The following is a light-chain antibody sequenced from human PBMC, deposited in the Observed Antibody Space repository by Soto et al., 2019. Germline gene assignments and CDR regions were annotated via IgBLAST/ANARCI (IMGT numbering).Light chain of an antibody. CDR3: QHYGSSPFT. V-gene: IGKV3-20*01. Sequence: EIVLTQSPGTLSLSPGERATLSCRASQSVSSSYLAWYQQKPGQAPRLLVYGAFSRATGIPDRFSGSGSGTDLTLTISRVEPEDFAVYYCQHYGSSPFTFGPGTRVDIK. CDR1: QSVSSSY. CDR2: GAF. J-gene: IGKJ3*01.